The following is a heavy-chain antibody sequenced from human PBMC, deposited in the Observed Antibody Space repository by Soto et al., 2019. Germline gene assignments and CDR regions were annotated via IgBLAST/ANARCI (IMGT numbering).Heavy chain of an antibody. D-gene: IGHD6-19*01. V-gene: IGHV3-30*03. J-gene: IGHJ4*02. CDR2: ISYDGSNK. Sequence: GGSLRLSCAASGFTFSSYGMHWVRQAPGKGLEWVAVISYDGSNKYYADSVKGRFTISRDNSKNTLYLQMNSLRAEDTAVYYCVNSSHFDYWGQGTLVTVSS. CDR3: VNSSHFDY. CDR1: GFTFSSYG.